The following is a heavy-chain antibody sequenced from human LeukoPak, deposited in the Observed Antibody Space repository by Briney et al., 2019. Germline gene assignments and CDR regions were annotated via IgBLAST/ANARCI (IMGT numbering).Heavy chain of an antibody. CDR2: INPSGSNT. J-gene: IGHJ3*02. Sequence: GASVKVSCKASGYTFTNYYIHWVRQAPGQGLEWMGIINPSGSNTNYAQKFQGRVTLTSDTYTSTVYMELSSLRSEDTAVYYCAGGTTNRKVAFDMWGQGTMVTVSS. V-gene: IGHV1-46*01. CDR1: GYTFTNYY. CDR3: AGGTTNRKVAFDM. D-gene: IGHD2-8*01.